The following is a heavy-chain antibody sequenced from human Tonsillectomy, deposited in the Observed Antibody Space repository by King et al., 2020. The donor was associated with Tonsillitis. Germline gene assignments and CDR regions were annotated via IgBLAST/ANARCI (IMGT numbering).Heavy chain of an antibody. V-gene: IGHV4-59*01. Sequence: VQLQESGPGLVKPSETLSLTCTVSGGSISNYYWSWIRQPPGKGLEYIGYIYYSGSTNYNPSLKSRVTISVDTSKNQFSLKLTSVTAADTAVYYCARDSSIVGAGVDYWGQGTLVTVSS. CDR3: ARDSSIVGAGVDY. D-gene: IGHD1-26*01. CDR1: GGSISNYY. CDR2: IYYSGST. J-gene: IGHJ4*02.